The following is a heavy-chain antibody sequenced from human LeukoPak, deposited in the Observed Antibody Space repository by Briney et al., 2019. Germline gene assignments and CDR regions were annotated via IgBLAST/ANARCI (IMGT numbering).Heavy chain of an antibody. Sequence: GGSLRLSCAASGFIFSSYSMYWVRQAPGKGLEWVSYGFSRSSTIYYADSVKGRFTISRDNAKNSLYLQMNSLRVEDTAVYYCARDQGVAGYVIGYWGQGTLVTVSS. J-gene: IGHJ4*02. D-gene: IGHD6-19*01. CDR2: GFSRSSTI. CDR3: ARDQGVAGYVIGY. V-gene: IGHV3-48*04. CDR1: GFIFSSYS.